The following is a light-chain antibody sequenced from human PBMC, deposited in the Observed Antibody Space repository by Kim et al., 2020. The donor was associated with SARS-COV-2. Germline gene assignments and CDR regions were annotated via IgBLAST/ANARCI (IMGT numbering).Light chain of an antibody. J-gene: IGLJ3*02. CDR1: NIGSKS. Sequence: PGKAARFTWGANNIGSKSVPRYEQKPGQAPVLVIYYDSDRTSGIPERFSGSNSGNTATLTISRVEAGDEADYYCQVWDSSSDPWVFGGGTQLTVL. CDR2: YDS. CDR3: QVWDSSSDPWV. V-gene: IGLV3-21*04.